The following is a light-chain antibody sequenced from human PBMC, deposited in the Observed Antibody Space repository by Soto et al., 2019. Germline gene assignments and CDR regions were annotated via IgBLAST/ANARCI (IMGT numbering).Light chain of an antibody. CDR3: QQYGSSPMYT. J-gene: IGKJ2*01. CDR2: GAS. Sequence: EIVLTQSPGTLSLSPGERAPLSCRASQSVSSSYLAWYQQKPGQAPRLLIYGASSRATGIPDRFSGSGSGTDFTLTISSLEPEDFAVYYCQQYGSSPMYTFGQGTKLEIK. V-gene: IGKV3-20*01. CDR1: QSVSSSY.